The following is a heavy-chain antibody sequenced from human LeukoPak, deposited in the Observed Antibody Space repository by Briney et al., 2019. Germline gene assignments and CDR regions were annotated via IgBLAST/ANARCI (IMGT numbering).Heavy chain of an antibody. Sequence: GGSLRLSCAASGFTFSSYWMNWVRRAPGKGLEWVANIKQDGSEKYYVDSVKGRFTISRDNTKNSLYLQMNSLRAEDTAVYYCAGGSGWLIDYWGQGTLVTVSS. CDR3: AGGSGWLIDY. CDR2: IKQDGSEK. V-gene: IGHV3-7*01. CDR1: GFTFSSYW. J-gene: IGHJ4*02. D-gene: IGHD6-19*01.